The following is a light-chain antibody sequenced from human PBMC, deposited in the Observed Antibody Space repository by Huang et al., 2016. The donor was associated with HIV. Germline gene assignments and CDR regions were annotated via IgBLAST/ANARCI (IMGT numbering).Light chain of an antibody. V-gene: IGKV1-33*01. CDR3: QQYDNHPYT. Sequence: DIQMTQSPSSLSASVGDRVTITCQASQAIGKYLNWYHQKPGKAPKLLIYDASNLETGVPSRFSGSGSGADFTFTITSLQPEDFATYYCQQYDNHPYTFGQGTKLEIK. CDR2: DAS. CDR1: QAIGKY. J-gene: IGKJ2*01.